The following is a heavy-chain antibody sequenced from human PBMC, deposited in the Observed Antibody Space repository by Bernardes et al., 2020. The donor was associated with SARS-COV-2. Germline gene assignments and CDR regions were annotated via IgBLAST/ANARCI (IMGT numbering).Heavy chain of an antibody. Sequence: GGSLRLSCAAYELSLSNTWMSWVRQAPGKGLEWVVRIKSKTDGGTTDYAAPVKVRFTIPRDDSKDTLFLQMSSLKTEDTAVYYCITASRSAFWGQGTLVTVSS. CDR1: ELSLSNTW. CDR2: IKSKTDGGTT. D-gene: IGHD2-15*01. V-gene: IGHV3-15*01. CDR3: ITASRSAF. J-gene: IGHJ4*02.